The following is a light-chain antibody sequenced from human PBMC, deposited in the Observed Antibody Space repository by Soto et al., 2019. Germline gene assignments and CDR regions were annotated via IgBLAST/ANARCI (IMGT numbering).Light chain of an antibody. Sequence: EIVLTQSPGSLSLSLGERATLSCRASQSVDSAFFAWYQQKPGQPPRLLMYGASRRATGIPDRFSGSGSGTDVTLTLSRLEPEDFAVYYCQQYASSLTFGQGTKVEI. CDR2: GAS. CDR3: QQYASSLT. V-gene: IGKV3-20*01. CDR1: QSVDSAF. J-gene: IGKJ1*01.